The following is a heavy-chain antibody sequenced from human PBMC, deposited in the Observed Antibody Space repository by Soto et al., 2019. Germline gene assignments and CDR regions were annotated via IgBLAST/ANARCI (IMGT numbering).Heavy chain of an antibody. D-gene: IGHD2-15*01. Sequence: ASVKVSCKVSGYTLTKLSIHWVRQAPGKGLEWMGGFDPEDGETIYAQKFQGRVTMTEDTSTDTAYMELSSLRSEDTAVYYCVTATILILAAPAYLGPLDYWGQ. CDR2: FDPEDGET. CDR1: GYTLTKLS. CDR3: VTATILILAAPAYLGPLDY. J-gene: IGHJ4*01. V-gene: IGHV1-24*01.